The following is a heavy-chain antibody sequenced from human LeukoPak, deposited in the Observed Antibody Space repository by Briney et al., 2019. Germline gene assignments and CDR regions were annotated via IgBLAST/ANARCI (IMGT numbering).Heavy chain of an antibody. J-gene: IGHJ4*02. CDR3: ARDEDTCALSEY. D-gene: IGHD2/OR15-2a*01. CDR2: ISNNGGRT. Sequence: GGSLTLSCARSGFSFSSNTMSWVRQAPGGGLEWVSSISNNGGRTDYADSVKGRFTITRDNSKSTLNLHMDSLRAEESAVYYCARDEDTCALSEYWGQGTLVTVSS. V-gene: IGHV3-23*01. CDR1: GFSFSSNT.